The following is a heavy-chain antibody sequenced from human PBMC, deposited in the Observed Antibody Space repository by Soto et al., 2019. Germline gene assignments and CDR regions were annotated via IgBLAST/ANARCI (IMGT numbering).Heavy chain of an antibody. D-gene: IGHD3-22*01. Sequence: PGGSLRLSCVASGFDFDDYAMHWVRQAPGKGLEWVAAISWNSGSIGYADSVKGRSTISRDNVKNSLYLQMNSLRAEDTAVYYCAKPLNPYDSSGYLNWGQGTLVTVSS. V-gene: IGHV3-9*01. CDR2: ISWNSGSI. CDR3: AKPLNPYDSSGYLN. J-gene: IGHJ4*02. CDR1: GFDFDDYA.